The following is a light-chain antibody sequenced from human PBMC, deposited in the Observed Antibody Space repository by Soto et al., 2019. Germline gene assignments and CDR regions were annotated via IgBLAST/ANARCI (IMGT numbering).Light chain of an antibody. CDR1: SSNIGNNY. V-gene: IGLV1-47*01. J-gene: IGLJ3*02. Sequence: QSVVTQPPSASGTPGQRVTISCSGSSSNIGNNYVYWYQQFPGTAPKVLIYRNNQRPSGVPDRFSGSKSGTSASLAISGPRSEDEGDYYCAAWDYSLGPPVFGGGTQLTVL. CDR2: RNN. CDR3: AAWDYSLGPPV.